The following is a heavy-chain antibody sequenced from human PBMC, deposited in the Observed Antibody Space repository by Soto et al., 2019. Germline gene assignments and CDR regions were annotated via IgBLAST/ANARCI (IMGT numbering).Heavy chain of an antibody. D-gene: IGHD2-2*01. V-gene: IGHV1-69*01. CDR3: ARSHGSSTSLEIYYYYYYGMDV. J-gene: IGHJ6*02. CDR1: GGTFGSYA. Sequence: QVQLVQSGAEVKKPGSSVKVSCKASGGTFGSYAISWVRQAPGQGLEWMGGIIPIPGTANYAQKFQGRVTIAADESTSTAYMELSSLRSEDTAVYYCARSHGSSTSLEIYYYYYYGMDVWVQGTTVTVSS. CDR2: IIPIPGTA.